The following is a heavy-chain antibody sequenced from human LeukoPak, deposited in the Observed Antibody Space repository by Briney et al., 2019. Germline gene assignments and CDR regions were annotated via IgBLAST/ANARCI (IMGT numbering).Heavy chain of an antibody. CDR3: ASSIVVVPAATIDEI. Sequence: GGSLRLSCAASGFTFSSYEMNWVRQAPGKGLEWVSYISSSGSTIYYADSMKGRFTISRDNAKNSLYLQMNSLRAEDTAVYYCASSIVVVPAATIDEIWGQGTLVTVSS. J-gene: IGHJ4*02. V-gene: IGHV3-48*03. CDR2: ISSSGSTI. D-gene: IGHD2-2*01. CDR1: GFTFSSYE.